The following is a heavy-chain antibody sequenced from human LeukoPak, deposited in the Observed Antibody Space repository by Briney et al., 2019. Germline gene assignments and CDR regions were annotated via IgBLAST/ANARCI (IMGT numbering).Heavy chain of an antibody. J-gene: IGHJ3*02. D-gene: IGHD2-2*02. Sequence: GESLKISCKGSGYSFTSYWIGWVRQMPGKGLEWMGIIYPGDSDTRYSPSFQGQVTISADKSISTAYLQWSSLKASDTAMYYCARLVVVPAAISYAFDIWGQGTMVTVSS. CDR1: GYSFTSYW. V-gene: IGHV5-51*01. CDR2: IYPGDSDT. CDR3: ARLVVVPAAISYAFDI.